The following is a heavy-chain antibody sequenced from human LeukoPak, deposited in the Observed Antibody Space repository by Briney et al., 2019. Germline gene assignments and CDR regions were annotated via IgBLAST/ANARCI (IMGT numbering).Heavy chain of an antibody. V-gene: IGHV3-23*01. CDR3: ATHDCVWGSYRAIDY. J-gene: IGHJ4*02. CDR1: GFTFSSYA. Sequence: PGGSLRLSCAASGFTFSSYAMSWVRQAPGKGLEWVSAISGSGGSTYYADSVKGRFTISRDNSKNTLYLQMNSLRAEDTAVYYCATHDCVWGSYRAIDYWGQGTLVTVSS. D-gene: IGHD3-16*02. CDR2: ISGSGGST.